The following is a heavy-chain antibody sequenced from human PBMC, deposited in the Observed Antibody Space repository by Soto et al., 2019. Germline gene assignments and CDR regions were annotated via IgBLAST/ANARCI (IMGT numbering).Heavy chain of an antibody. Sequence: QVQLVQSGAEVKKPGASVKVSCKASGYTFTSYAMHWVRQGPGQRLEWMGWINAGNGNTKYSQKFQGRVTITRDTSASTAYMELSSLRSEDTAVYYCARDLGYGDLGFDYWGQGTLVTVSS. CDR2: INAGNGNT. J-gene: IGHJ4*02. CDR3: ARDLGYGDLGFDY. CDR1: GYTFTSYA. V-gene: IGHV1-3*01. D-gene: IGHD4-17*01.